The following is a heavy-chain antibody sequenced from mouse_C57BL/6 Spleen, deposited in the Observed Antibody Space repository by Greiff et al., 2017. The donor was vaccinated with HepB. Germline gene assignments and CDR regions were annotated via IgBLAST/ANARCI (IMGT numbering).Heavy chain of an antibody. V-gene: IGHV14-2*01. CDR1: GFNINDYY. D-gene: IGHD1-1*01. CDR3: ARGHYGSRPYYDY. J-gene: IGHJ2*01. Sequence: VQLQQSGAELVKPGASVKLSCTASGFNINDYYMHWVKQRTEQGLEWIGRIDPEDGETKYDPKFQGKATITADTTSNTAYLQLSSLTSEDTAVYYCARGHYGSRPYYDYRGQSITLTFSS. CDR2: IDPEDGET.